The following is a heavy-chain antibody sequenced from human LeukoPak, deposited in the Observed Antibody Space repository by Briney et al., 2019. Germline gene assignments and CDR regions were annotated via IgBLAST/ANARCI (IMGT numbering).Heavy chain of an antibody. V-gene: IGHV3-30-3*01. Sequence: GGSLRLSCAASGFTFSSYAMHWVRQAPGKGLEWVAVTSYDGSNKYYADSVKGRFTISRYNSKNTLYLQMNSPRAEDTAVYYCARGTHIVVVPAAMYYWGQGTLVTVSS. J-gene: IGHJ4*02. CDR3: ARGTHIVVVPAAMYY. CDR1: GFTFSSYA. D-gene: IGHD2-2*01. CDR2: TSYDGSNK.